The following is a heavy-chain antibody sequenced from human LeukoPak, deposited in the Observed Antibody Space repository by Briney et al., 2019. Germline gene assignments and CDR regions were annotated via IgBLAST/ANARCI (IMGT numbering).Heavy chain of an antibody. CDR3: AKDPSYSSGPKSWFDP. CDR2: INPNSGGT. D-gene: IGHD6-19*01. J-gene: IGHJ5*02. CDR1: GYTFTGYY. V-gene: IGHV1-2*02. Sequence: GASVKVSFKASGYTFTGYYMHWVRQAPGQGLEWMGWINPNSGGTNYAQKFQGRVTMTRDTSISTAYMELSRLRSDDTAVYYCAKDPSYSSGPKSWFDPWGQGTLVTVSS.